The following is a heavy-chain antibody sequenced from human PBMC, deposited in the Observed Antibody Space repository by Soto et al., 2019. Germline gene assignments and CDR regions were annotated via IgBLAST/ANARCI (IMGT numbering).Heavy chain of an antibody. CDR1: GGSISSSNW. D-gene: IGHD6-19*01. J-gene: IGHJ6*04. CDR2: IYHSGST. CDR3: AREPVAVAGTDYYYGMDV. V-gene: IGHV4-4*02. Sequence: SETLSLTCAVSGGSISSSNWWSWVRQPPGKGLEWIGEIYHSGSTNYNPSLKSRVTISVDKSKNQFSLKLSSVTAADTAVYYCAREPVAVAGTDYYYGMDVWGKGTTVTVSS.